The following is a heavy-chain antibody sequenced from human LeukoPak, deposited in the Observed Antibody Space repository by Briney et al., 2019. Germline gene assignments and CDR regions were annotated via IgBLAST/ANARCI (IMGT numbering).Heavy chain of an antibody. V-gene: IGHV3-7*03. Sequence: GGSLRLSCAASGFTFSSYGMSWVRQAPGKGLEWVANIKQDGSEKYYVDSVKGRFTISRDNTKNSLYLQMNSLRAEDTAVFYCARDQYDTWSRRGNFDSWGQGTLVIVSS. CDR1: GFTFSSYG. D-gene: IGHD3/OR15-3a*01. J-gene: IGHJ4*02. CDR2: IKQDGSEK. CDR3: ARDQYDTWSRRGNFDS.